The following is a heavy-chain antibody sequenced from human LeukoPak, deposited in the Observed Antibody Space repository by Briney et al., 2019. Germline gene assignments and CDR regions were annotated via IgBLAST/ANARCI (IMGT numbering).Heavy chain of an antibody. V-gene: IGHV1-2*02. Sequence: ASVKVSCKASGYTFTKYFLHWVRQAPGQGLEWMGWINPNDGGALYAQKFQGRVTMTTDTSITTAYMEMSRLRSDDTAFYYCARDGYGDLQYFENWGQGTLVTVSS. J-gene: IGHJ4*02. CDR2: INPNDGGA. CDR3: ARDGYGDLQYFEN. CDR1: GYTFTKYF. D-gene: IGHD4-17*01.